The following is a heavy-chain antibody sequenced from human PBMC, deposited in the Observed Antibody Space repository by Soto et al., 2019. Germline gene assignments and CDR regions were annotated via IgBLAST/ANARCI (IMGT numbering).Heavy chain of an antibody. Sequence: QVQLQQWGAGLLKPSETLSLTCAVYGGSFSGYYWSWIRQPPGKGLEWIGEINHSGSTNYNPSLKSRVTISVDKSQNQFSLKLSSVTAADTAVYYCARVNRPIAVAGTVLGYWGQGTLVTVSS. CDR2: INHSGST. CDR1: GGSFSGYY. V-gene: IGHV4-34*01. CDR3: ARVNRPIAVAGTVLGY. D-gene: IGHD6-19*01. J-gene: IGHJ4*02.